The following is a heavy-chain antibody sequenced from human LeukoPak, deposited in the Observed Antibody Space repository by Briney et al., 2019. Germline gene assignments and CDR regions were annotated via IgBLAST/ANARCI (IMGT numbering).Heavy chain of an antibody. CDR2: IYYSGST. CDR3: VRTLAAAGTRFDY. V-gene: IGHV4-59*01. Sequence: PSETLSLTCTVSGGSISSYYWSWIRQPPGKGLEWIGYIYYSGSTNYNPSLKSRVTISVDTSKNQFSLKLSSVTAADTAVYYCVRTLAAAGTRFDYWGQGTLVTVSS. D-gene: IGHD6-13*01. CDR1: GGSISSYY. J-gene: IGHJ4*02.